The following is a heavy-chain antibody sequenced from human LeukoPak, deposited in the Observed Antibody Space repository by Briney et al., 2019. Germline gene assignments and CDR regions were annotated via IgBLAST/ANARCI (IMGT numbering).Heavy chain of an antibody. CDR1: GYTFTSYY. J-gene: IGHJ4*02. V-gene: IGHV1-46*01. CDR3: ARESPSISDSSSMYYFDY. D-gene: IGHD6-13*01. CDR2: INPSGGNT. Sequence: GASVKVSCKASGYTFTSYYMHWVRQAPGQGLEWMGIINPSGGNTSYAQKFQGRVTITADESTSTAYMELSSLRSEDTAVYYCARESPSISDSSSMYYFDYWGQGTLVTVSS.